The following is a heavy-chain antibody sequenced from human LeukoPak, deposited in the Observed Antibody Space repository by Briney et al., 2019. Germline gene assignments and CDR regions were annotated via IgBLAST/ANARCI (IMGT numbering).Heavy chain of an antibody. Sequence: GGSLRLSCAASGFTFSSYWMHWVRQAPGKGLEWVAVISYDGSNKYYADSVKGRFTISRDNSKNTLYLQMNSLRAEDTAVYYCAKDSAPISPGGGYPNWGQGTLVTVSS. CDR2: ISYDGSNK. CDR3: AKDSAPISPGGGYPN. CDR1: GFTFSSYW. J-gene: IGHJ4*02. D-gene: IGHD3-22*01. V-gene: IGHV3-30*18.